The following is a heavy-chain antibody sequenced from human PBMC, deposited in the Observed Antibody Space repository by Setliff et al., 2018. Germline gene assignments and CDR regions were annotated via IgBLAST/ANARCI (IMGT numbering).Heavy chain of an antibody. J-gene: IGHJ6*03. Sequence: SETLSLTCTVSGDSIIIFYWSWIRQPPGKGLEWSGDIYSSGNTNDNPSLKSRVTLSVDTANNQFSLKVSSVTAADTAVYYCARAPPNRYSGSYAYFYMDVWGKGTTVTVSS. CDR3: ARAPPNRYSGSYAYFYMDV. V-gene: IGHV4-59*12. D-gene: IGHD1-26*01. CDR2: IYSSGNT. CDR1: GDSIIIFY.